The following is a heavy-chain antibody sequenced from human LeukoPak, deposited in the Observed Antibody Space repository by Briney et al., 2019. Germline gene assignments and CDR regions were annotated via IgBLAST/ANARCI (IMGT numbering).Heavy chain of an antibody. V-gene: IGHV3-48*01. Sequence: PGGSLRHSCAASGFTFSSYDMNWVRQAPGKGLEWVSYISSSGSTIYYADSVRGRVTISRDNAKNSLYLQMNSLRAEDTAVYYCAKDPYSSGWYGRGLYYYYYMDVWGKGTTVTISS. CDR2: ISSSGSTI. CDR3: AKDPYSSGWYGRGLYYYYYMDV. D-gene: IGHD6-19*01. CDR1: GFTFSSYD. J-gene: IGHJ6*03.